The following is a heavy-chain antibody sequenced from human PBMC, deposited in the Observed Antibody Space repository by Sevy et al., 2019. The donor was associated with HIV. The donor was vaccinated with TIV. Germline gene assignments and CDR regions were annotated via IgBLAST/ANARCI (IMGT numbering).Heavy chain of an antibody. J-gene: IGHJ4*02. CDR2: INPNSGDT. Sequence: ASVKVSCKTSGYTFTSYFMHWVRLAPGLGPEWMGRINPNSGDTNYAQKFKDRVTMTRDTSISTAYMELSSLRADDTAVYYCARSGGYYNGAFDYWGQGTLVTVSS. CDR3: ARSGGYYNGAFDY. V-gene: IGHV1-2*06. CDR1: GYTFTSYF. D-gene: IGHD3-10*01.